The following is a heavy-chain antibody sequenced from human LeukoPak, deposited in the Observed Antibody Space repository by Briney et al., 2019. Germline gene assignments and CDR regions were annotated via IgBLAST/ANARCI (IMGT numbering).Heavy chain of an antibody. D-gene: IGHD3-22*01. V-gene: IGHV3-9*01. CDR3: AKDWGHRVSSGDYYYFDH. CDR1: GFTFDDYA. Sequence: GRSLRLSCAASGFTFDDYAMHWVRQAPGKGLEWVSGISWNSGSIGYADSVKGRFTISRDTAKNSLYLQMNSLRAEDTALYYCAKDWGHRVSSGDYYYFDHWGQGTLVTVSS. CDR2: ISWNSGSI. J-gene: IGHJ4*02.